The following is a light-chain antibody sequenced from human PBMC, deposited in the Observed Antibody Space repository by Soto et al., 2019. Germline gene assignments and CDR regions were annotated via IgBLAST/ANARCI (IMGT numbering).Light chain of an antibody. CDR3: SSYTSSSTVV. CDR2: DVS. J-gene: IGLJ2*01. Sequence: QSALTQPASVSGSPGQSITISCTGTSSDVGGYHYVSWYQQHPGKAPKLMIYDVSNRPSGVSNRFSGSKSGNTASLTSSGLQAEDEADYYCSSYTSSSTVVFGGGTKLTVL. V-gene: IGLV2-14*01. CDR1: SSDVGGYHY.